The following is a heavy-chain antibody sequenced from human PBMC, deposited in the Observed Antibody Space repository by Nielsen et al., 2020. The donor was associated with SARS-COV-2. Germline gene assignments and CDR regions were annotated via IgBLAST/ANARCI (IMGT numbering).Heavy chain of an antibody. CDR2: INPNTGHP. V-gene: IGHV7-4-1*02. CDR1: GGSFSNFA. CDR3: ARGVAGTTTLGYYFDN. Sequence: ASVKVSCKASGGSFSNFAINWVRQAPGQGLEWVGWINPNTGHPTYAQGFTGRFVFSLDTSVSTAYLQITSLKAEDTAVYYCARGVAGTTTLGYYFDNWGQGTLVTVSS. D-gene: IGHD1-1*01. J-gene: IGHJ4*02.